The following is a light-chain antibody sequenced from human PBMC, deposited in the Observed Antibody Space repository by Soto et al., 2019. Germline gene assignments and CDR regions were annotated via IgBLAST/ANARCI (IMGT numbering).Light chain of an antibody. CDR1: QSVSYS. J-gene: IGKJ1*01. Sequence: ELVLTQSPATLSLSPGERATLSCRASQSVSYSLAWYQQKPGQAPRLLIYDASNRATGIPAMFSGSGSGTDFTLTISSLEPEDLAVYYCQQRNNWEWTFGQGTKVEIK. CDR3: QQRNNWEWT. CDR2: DAS. V-gene: IGKV3-11*01.